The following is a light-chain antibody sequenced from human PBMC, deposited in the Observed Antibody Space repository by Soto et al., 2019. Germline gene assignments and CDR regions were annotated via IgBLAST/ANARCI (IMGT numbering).Light chain of an antibody. CDR3: SSYRTGSRV. J-gene: IGLJ2*01. Sequence: QSALTQPASVSGSPGQSITISCTGTNNDVGAYTYVSWYQQHPGKAPRLIIYEVSERPSGVSNRFSGSKSGNTASLVISGLPAEDEADYYCSSYRTGSRVFGGGTKLTVL. CDR1: NNDVGAYTY. V-gene: IGLV2-14*01. CDR2: EVS.